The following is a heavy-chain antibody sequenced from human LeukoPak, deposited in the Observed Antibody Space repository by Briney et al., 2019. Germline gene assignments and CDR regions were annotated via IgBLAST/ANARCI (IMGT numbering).Heavy chain of an antibody. Sequence: ASVKVSCKASGGTFSSYAISWVRQAPGQGLEWMGGIIPIFGTANYAQKFQGRVTITADESTSTAYMELSSLRSEDTAVYYCVSSLTYYYDSSGYLVPFDYWGQGTLVTVSS. V-gene: IGHV1-69*13. CDR2: IIPIFGTA. CDR3: VSSLTYYYDSSGYLVPFDY. J-gene: IGHJ4*02. D-gene: IGHD3-22*01. CDR1: GGTFSSYA.